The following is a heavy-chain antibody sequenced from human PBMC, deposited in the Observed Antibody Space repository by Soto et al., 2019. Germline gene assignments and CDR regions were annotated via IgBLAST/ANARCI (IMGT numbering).Heavy chain of an antibody. CDR2: ISNTGGST. CDR3: AHPRGYGVFDAVDI. Sequence: GGSLRLSCAASGFIFSTYAMNWVRQAPGKGLECVSAISNTGGSTFYAESVRGRFTISRDNSINTLYLQMTSLRTEDTAVYYCAHPRGYGVFDAVDIWGQGTMVTVSS. D-gene: IGHD4-17*01. J-gene: IGHJ3*02. V-gene: IGHV3-23*01. CDR1: GFIFSTYA.